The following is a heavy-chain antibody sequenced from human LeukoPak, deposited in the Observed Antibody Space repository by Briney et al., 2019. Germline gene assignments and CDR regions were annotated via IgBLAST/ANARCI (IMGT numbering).Heavy chain of an antibody. D-gene: IGHD2-2*01. CDR1: GFTFSSYG. CDR3: ARVPGTYCSSTSCYASHFDY. J-gene: IGHJ4*02. V-gene: IGHV3-21*01. CDR2: ISSSSSYI. Sequence: GGSLRLSCAASGFTFSSYGMSWVRQAPGKGLEWVSFISSSSSYIYYADSVKGRFTISRDNAKNSLYLQMNSLRAEDTAVYYCARVPGTYCSSTSCYASHFDYWGQGTLVTVSS.